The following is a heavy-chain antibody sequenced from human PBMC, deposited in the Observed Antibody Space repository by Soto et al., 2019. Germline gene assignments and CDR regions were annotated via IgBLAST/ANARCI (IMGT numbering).Heavy chain of an antibody. D-gene: IGHD2-2*03. CDR1: GYTFTGYY. CDR2: INPNSGGT. Sequence: ASVKVSCKASGYTFTGYYMHWVRQAPGQGLEWMGWINPNSGGTNYAQKFQGWVTMTRDTSISTAYMELSRLRSDDTAAYYCARDGYCSSTSCQAGMDVWGQGTTVTVSS. J-gene: IGHJ6*02. CDR3: ARDGYCSSTSCQAGMDV. V-gene: IGHV1-2*04.